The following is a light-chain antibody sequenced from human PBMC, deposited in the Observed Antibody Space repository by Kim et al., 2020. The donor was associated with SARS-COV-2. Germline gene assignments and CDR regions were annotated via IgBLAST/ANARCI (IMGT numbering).Light chain of an antibody. CDR3: CSFASTTSYV. V-gene: IGLV2-14*03. CDR1: NSDVGGYNY. J-gene: IGLJ1*01. Sequence: GQSITISCSGTNSDVGGYNYVSWYQHHPGKAPKLRIYDVHNRPSGVSHRFSGYKSGNTASLTISGLQAEDEADYYCCSFASTTSYVFGSGTKVTVL. CDR2: DVH.